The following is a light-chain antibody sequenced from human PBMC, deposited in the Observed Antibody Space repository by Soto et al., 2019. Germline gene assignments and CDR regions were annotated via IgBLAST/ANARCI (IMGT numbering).Light chain of an antibody. CDR1: QSVSSSY. CDR3: QQYGSSALT. CDR2: GAS. V-gene: IGKV3-20*01. J-gene: IGKJ4*01. Sequence: EIVLTQSPGTLSLSPGERATLSCRASQSVSSSYLAWYQQKPGQAPRLLIYGASSRATGIPDRFSGSGSGTDFTLTISRLEPEDFAVYYCQQYGSSALTFGGGNKVEIK.